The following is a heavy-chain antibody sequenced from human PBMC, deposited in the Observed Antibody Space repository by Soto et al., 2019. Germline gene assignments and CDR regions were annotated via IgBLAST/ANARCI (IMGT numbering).Heavy chain of an antibody. CDR1: VFSLSSSGVA. D-gene: IGHD3-22*01. CDR2: IYWDDDK. Sequence: SGPTLVNPKQTLTVTCTFSVFSLSSSGVAVDWVRQPPGKALEWLALIYWDDDKRYSPSLQNRLTITNDTSKNQVVLTMTNMDPVSTATSHRVRHYYSGGACYRGTRTRGTVSS. CDR3: VRHYYSGGACY. J-gene: IGHJ4*02. V-gene: IGHV2-5*02.